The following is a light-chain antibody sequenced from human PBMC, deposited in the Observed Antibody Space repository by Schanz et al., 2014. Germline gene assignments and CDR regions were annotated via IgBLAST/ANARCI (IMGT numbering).Light chain of an antibody. CDR2: DVN. Sequence: QSALTQPPSASGSPGQSVTISCTGTSSDVGIYNFVSWYQQHPGKAPKLIIYDVNNRPSGVPDRFSGSKSGNTASLTVSGIQAEDEADYYCSSYAGRNFYVFGTGTKLTVL. CDR1: SSDVGIYNF. J-gene: IGLJ1*01. CDR3: SSYAGRNFYV. V-gene: IGLV2-8*01.